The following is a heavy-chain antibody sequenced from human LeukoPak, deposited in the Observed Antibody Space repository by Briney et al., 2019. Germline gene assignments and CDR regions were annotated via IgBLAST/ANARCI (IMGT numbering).Heavy chain of an antibody. CDR1: GFTFISRD. V-gene: IGHV3-23*01. D-gene: IGHD3-10*01. CDR3: ARRGSYFGGFDY. Sequence: PGGSLRLSCAAPGFTFISRDMTWVRQAPGKGLEWVSAISDKGDSTYYADSVKGRFTISRDNSKNTLYLQMSSLRADDTAVYYCARRGSYFGGFDYWGQGTVVTVSS. CDR2: ISDKGDST. J-gene: IGHJ4*02.